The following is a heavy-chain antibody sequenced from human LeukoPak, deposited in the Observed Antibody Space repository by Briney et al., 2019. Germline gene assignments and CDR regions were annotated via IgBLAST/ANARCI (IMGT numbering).Heavy chain of an antibody. CDR1: GFTFSSYA. V-gene: IGHV3-23*01. D-gene: IGHD6-13*01. Sequence: GGSLRLSCAASGFTFSSYAMSWVRQAPGKGLEWVAVISGSGGSTYYADSVKGRFTISRDNSKNTLYLQMNSLRAEDTAVYYCAKTRPLDSSSWSHGDYWGQGTLVTVSS. J-gene: IGHJ4*02. CDR3: AKTRPLDSSSWSHGDY. CDR2: ISGSGGST.